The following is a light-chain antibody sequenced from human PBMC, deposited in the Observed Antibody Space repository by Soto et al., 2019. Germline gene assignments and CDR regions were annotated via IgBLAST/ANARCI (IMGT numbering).Light chain of an antibody. CDR2: AAS. CDR1: QNLITY. CDR3: QQTHTVPRT. V-gene: IGKV1-39*01. J-gene: IGKJ1*01. Sequence: DIQKTQSPSSLSSWVGDIVTITCLSSQNLITYLNWYQQKPGKAPKLLIYAASSLQSGVPSRFSGSGSGTTFSLTISSLQPEDFATYFCQQTHTVPRTFGQGTKVDIK.